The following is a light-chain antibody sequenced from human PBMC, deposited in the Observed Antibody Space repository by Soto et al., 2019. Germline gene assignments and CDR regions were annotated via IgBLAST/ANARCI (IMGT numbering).Light chain of an antibody. V-gene: IGKV1-17*03. Sequence: DIQMTQSPSAMAASVGDRVTITCRASQGISNSLAWFQQKPGNVPRRLIYATSTLQSGVPSRFSRSGSGTEFTLPFGSMQPEDFATYHCLQHSTFPYTFGQGTKVEIK. J-gene: IGKJ2*01. CDR3: LQHSTFPYT. CDR2: ATS. CDR1: QGISNS.